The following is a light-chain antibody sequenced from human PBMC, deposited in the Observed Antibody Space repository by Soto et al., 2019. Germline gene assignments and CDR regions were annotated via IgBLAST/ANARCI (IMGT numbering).Light chain of an antibody. CDR1: SRDVGGYNY. V-gene: IGLV2-14*01. Sequence: QSVLTQPASVSGSPGQSITISCTGTSRDVGGYNYVSWFQQHPGKAPKLKIYEVSNRPSGVSNRFSGSKSGNTASLTISERQAEDEADYYCTSFTTISTWVFGGGTKLTVL. J-gene: IGLJ3*02. CDR3: TSFTTISTWV. CDR2: EVS.